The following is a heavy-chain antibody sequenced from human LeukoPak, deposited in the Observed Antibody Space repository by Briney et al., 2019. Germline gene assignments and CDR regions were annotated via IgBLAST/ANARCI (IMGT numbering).Heavy chain of an antibody. Sequence: SGTLSLTCAVSGGSIRSSYYYWGWIRQPPGKGLEWIGSIYDSGSTNYNPSLKSRVTISVDTSKNQFSLKLSSVTAADTAVYYCARGLRYFDWLLGDLGWFDPWGQGTLVTVSS. J-gene: IGHJ5*02. CDR3: ARGLRYFDWLLGDLGWFDP. CDR1: GGSIRSSYYY. D-gene: IGHD3-9*01. V-gene: IGHV4-39*07. CDR2: IYDSGST.